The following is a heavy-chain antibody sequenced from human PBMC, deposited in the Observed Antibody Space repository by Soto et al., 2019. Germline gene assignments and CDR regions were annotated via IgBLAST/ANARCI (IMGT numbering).Heavy chain of an antibody. V-gene: IGHV3-7*05. J-gene: IGHJ3*01. CDR2: INRGGSKK. Sequence: EVQLEESGGDLVQPGGSLRLSCAASGFTLSAYWMTWVRQAPGKGLEWVSNINRGGSKKSYLDSVRGRFTISRDNVGNALYLQRDSLRADDTALYYCARDVSPVSSSLYLAAFDVWGQGTMVTVSS. CDR1: GFTLSAYW. D-gene: IGHD6-13*01. CDR3: ARDVSPVSSSLYLAAFDV.